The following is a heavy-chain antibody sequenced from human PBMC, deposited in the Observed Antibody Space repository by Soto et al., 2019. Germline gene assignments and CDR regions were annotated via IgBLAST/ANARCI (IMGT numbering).Heavy chain of an antibody. CDR3: ARGANYYGMDV. Sequence: GGSLRLSCAASGLKFSSYEMNWVRQAPGKGLEWVSYISSSGSTVYYADSVKGRFTISRDNAKNSLYLQMNSLRAEYTAVYYCARGANYYGMDVWGQGTTVTAP. J-gene: IGHJ6*02. CDR1: GLKFSSYE. V-gene: IGHV3-48*03. CDR2: ISSSGSTV.